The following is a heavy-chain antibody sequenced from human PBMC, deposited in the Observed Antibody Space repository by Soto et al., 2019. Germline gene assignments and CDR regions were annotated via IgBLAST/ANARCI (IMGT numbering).Heavy chain of an antibody. CDR1: GGSISSSSYY. J-gene: IGHJ5*02. D-gene: IGHD2-2*01. Sequence: ASETLSLTCTVSGGSISSSSYYWGWIRQPPGKGLEWIGSIYYSGSTYYNPSLKSRVTISVDTSKNQFSLKLSSVTAADTAVYYCARRYCSSTSCLNWFDPWGQGTLVTVSS. CDR3: ARRYCSSTSCLNWFDP. CDR2: IYYSGST. V-gene: IGHV4-39*01.